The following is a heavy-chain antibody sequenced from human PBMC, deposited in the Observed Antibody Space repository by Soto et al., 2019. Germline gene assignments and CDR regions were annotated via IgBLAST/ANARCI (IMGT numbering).Heavy chain of an antibody. CDR3: ARTLPNRQLFDS. D-gene: IGHD1-1*01. Sequence: PSETLSLTCTVSGDSITTNYWSWIRQPPGKGLEWIGYIYNSGRYNYNPSLESRLTISIDTSKNQFSLRLASVTAADTAVYYCARTLPNRQLFDSWSQGTLVTVSS. V-gene: IGHV4-59*01. CDR1: GDSITTNY. CDR2: IYNSGRY. J-gene: IGHJ4*02.